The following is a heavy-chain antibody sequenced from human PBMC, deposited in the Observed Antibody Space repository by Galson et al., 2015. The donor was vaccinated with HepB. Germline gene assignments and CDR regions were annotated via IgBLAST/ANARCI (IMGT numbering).Heavy chain of an antibody. V-gene: IGHV3-33*01. CDR1: GFTFSSYG. CDR2: IWYDGSNK. Sequence: SLRLSCAASGFTFSSYGMHWVRQAPGKGLEWVAVIWYDGSNKYYADSVKGRFTISRDNSKNTLYLQMNSLRAEDTAVYYCAREGSRGSYGAFDIWGQGTMVTVSS. D-gene: IGHD1-26*01. J-gene: IGHJ3*02. CDR3: AREGSRGSYGAFDI.